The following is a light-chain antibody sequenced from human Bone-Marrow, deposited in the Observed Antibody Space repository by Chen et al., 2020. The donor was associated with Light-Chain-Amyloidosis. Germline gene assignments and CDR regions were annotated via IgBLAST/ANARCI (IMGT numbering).Light chain of an antibody. CDR3: QQSYSTPYT. J-gene: IGKJ2*01. CDR2: AAS. CDR1: QSISNY. Sequence: DIQMTQSPSSLSASVGDRVTITCRASQSISNYLNWYQQKPGKGPKLLIYAASSLQSGVPARVSGSGSGTDFTLTISSLQPEDFATYYCQQSYSTPYTFGQGTKLGI. V-gene: IGKV1-39*01.